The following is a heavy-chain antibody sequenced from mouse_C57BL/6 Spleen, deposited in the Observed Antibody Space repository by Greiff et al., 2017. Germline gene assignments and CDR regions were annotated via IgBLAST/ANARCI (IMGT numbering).Heavy chain of an antibody. D-gene: IGHD2-4*01. Sequence: QVQLKESGPGLVQPSQSLSITCTVSGFSLTSYGVHWVRQSPGKGLEWLGVIWSGGSTDYNAAFISRLSISKDNSKSQVFFKMNSLQADDTAIYYCAGYDYDHYDAMDDGGQGTSVTVSA. V-gene: IGHV2-2*01. CDR3: AGYDYDHYDAMDD. CDR2: IWSGGST. J-gene: IGHJ4*01. CDR1: GFSLTSYG.